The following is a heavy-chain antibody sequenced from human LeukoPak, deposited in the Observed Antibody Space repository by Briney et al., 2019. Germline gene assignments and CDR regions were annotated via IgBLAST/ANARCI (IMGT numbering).Heavy chain of an antibody. CDR3: AKGADYYDSSGFDY. J-gene: IGHJ4*02. V-gene: IGHV3-23*01. Sequence: GRSLRLSCAASGFTFSSYAMHWVRQAPGKGLEWVSAISGSGGSTYYADSVKGRFTISRDNSKNTLYLQMNSLRAEDTAVYYCAKGADYYDSSGFDYWGQGTLVTVSS. CDR1: GFTFSSYA. CDR2: ISGSGGST. D-gene: IGHD3-22*01.